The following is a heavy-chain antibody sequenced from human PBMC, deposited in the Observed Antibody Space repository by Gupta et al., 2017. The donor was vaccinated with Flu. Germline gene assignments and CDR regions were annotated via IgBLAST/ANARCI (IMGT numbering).Heavy chain of an antibody. J-gene: IGHJ6*02. CDR3: AREGDSMDV. V-gene: IGHV1-46*03. Sequence: IHWVRQAPGQGLEWMGLINPSGGRTNYAQKFQGRVAMTRDTSTSTAYMELSSLKSEDTAVYYCAREGDSMDVWGQGTTVTVSS. D-gene: IGHD2-15*01. CDR2: INPSGGRT.